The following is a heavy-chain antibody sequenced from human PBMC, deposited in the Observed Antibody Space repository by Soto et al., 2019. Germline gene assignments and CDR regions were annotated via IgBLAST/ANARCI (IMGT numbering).Heavy chain of an antibody. CDR1: GFTFSSYA. Sequence: GGSLRLSCAASGFTFSSYAMHWVRQAPGKGLEWVAVISYDGSNKYYADSVKGRFTISRDNSKNTLYLQMNSLRAEDTAVYYCAGYGSGSRYYYYGMDVWGQGTTVTVSS. CDR3: AGYGSGSRYYYYGMDV. CDR2: ISYDGSNK. J-gene: IGHJ6*02. D-gene: IGHD3-10*01. V-gene: IGHV3-30-3*01.